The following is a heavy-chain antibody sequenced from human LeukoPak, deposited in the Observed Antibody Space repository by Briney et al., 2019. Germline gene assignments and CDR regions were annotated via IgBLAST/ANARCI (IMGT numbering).Heavy chain of an antibody. CDR2: INPSSGGT. Sequence: ASVKVSCKASGGTFSSYAISWVRQAPGQGLEWMGRINPSSGGTNYVQKFQGRVTTTRDTSITTAYMELTSLRSDDTAVYYCAREYYYDSSGYFFDYWGQGTLVTVSS. J-gene: IGHJ4*02. CDR1: GGTFSSYA. V-gene: IGHV1-2*06. CDR3: AREYYYDSSGYFFDY. D-gene: IGHD3-22*01.